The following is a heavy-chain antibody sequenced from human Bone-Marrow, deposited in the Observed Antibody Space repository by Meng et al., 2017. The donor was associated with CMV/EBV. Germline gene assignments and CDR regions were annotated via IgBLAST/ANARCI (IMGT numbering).Heavy chain of an antibody. CDR1: GFSFEIYS. V-gene: IGHV3-48*04. CDR3: ARAGSLLWFGESLGY. CDR2: ISTTGFTI. Sequence: GESLKISCAVSGFSFEIYSMNWVRQAPGKGLEWLSYISTTGFTIHYADSVKGRFTISRDNAKNSVFLQMSSLRAEDTAVYYCARAGSLLWFGESLGYWGQGTLVTVSS. J-gene: IGHJ4*02. D-gene: IGHD3-10*01.